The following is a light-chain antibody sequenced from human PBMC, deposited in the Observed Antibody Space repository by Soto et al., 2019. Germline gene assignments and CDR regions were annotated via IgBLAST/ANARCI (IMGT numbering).Light chain of an antibody. CDR3: QQCYGPPYT. J-gene: IGKJ2*01. Sequence: DIVMTQSPDSLAVSLGEKATINCKSSQSVLYSSNNKNYLTWYQQKPGQPPKLLIYWASTRESGVPDRFSGSGSGTAFTLTISSLQAEDVAFYYCQQCYGPPYTFGQGTKLEIK. CDR1: QSVLYSSNNKNY. V-gene: IGKV4-1*01. CDR2: WAS.